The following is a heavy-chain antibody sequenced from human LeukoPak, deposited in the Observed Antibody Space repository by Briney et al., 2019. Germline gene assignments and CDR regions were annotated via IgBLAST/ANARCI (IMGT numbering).Heavy chain of an antibody. D-gene: IGHD6-13*01. CDR3: AREDSVAAAGTNAFDI. V-gene: IGHV1-18*01. CDR2: ISAYNGNT. J-gene: IGHJ3*02. CDR1: GYTFTSYG. Sequence: ASVKVSCKASGYTFTSYGISWVRQAPGQGLEWMGWISAYNGNTNYAQKLQGRVTMTTDTSTSTAYMELRSLRSDDTAVYFCAREDSVAAAGTNAFDIWGHGTMVTVSS.